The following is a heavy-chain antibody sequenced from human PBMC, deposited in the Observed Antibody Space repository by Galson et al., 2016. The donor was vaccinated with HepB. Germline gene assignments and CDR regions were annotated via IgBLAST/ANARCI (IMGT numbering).Heavy chain of an antibody. D-gene: IGHD4-17*01. CDR1: GYRLSEVA. V-gene: IGHV1-24*01. CDR3: AKEFTTVTTNFGMDV. Sequence: SVKVSCEVSGYRLSEVAIHWVRQAPGNGLEWMGGFAGEDAKKKHKEAFQGRVTMSEDTSKDTAYMELTSLTSEDTAVYYWAKEFTTVTTNFGMDVWGKGTTVSVTS. J-gene: IGHJ6*04. CDR2: FAGEDAKK.